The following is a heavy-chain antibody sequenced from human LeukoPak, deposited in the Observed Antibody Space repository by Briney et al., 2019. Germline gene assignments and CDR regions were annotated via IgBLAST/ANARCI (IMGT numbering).Heavy chain of an antibody. CDR2: INPNSGGT. V-gene: IGHV1-2*02. Sequence: ASVKVSCKASGYTFPAYYMHWVRQAPGQGLEWMGWINPNSGGTNYAQKFQGRVTMTRDTSISTAYMELSRLRSDDTAVYYCARDRVVVPAAFDYWGQGTLVTVSS. D-gene: IGHD2-2*01. CDR3: ARDRVVVPAAFDY. CDR1: GYTFPAYY. J-gene: IGHJ4*02.